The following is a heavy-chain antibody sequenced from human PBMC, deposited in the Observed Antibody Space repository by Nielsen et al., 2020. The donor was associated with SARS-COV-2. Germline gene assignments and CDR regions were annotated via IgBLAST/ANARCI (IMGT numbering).Heavy chain of an antibody. Sequence: GGSLRLSCAASGFIFRQYGMNWVRQAPGKGLELVANIKDDGSARYYVDSVKGRFTISKDNAKNSLYLQMHNLRAEDTAVYFCASLNWVDPTSNWGPGTPVTVSA. CDR3: ASLNWVDPTSN. CDR1: GFIFRQYG. J-gene: IGHJ4*02. D-gene: IGHD1-1*01. V-gene: IGHV3-7*01. CDR2: IKDDGSAR.